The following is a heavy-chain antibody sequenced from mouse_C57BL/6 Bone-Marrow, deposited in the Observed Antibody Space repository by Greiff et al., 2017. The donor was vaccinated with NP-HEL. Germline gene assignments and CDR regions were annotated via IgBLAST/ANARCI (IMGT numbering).Heavy chain of an antibody. CDR1: GYTFTSYW. CDR3: ARNYGSSLYYFDY. CDR2: IDPNSGGT. V-gene: IGHV1-72*01. D-gene: IGHD1-1*01. J-gene: IGHJ2*01. Sequence: VQLQQPGAELVKPGASVKLSCKASGYTFTSYWMHWVKQRPGRGLEWIGRIDPNSGGTKYNEKFKSMATLTVDKPSSTAYMQLSSLTSEDSAVYYCARNYGSSLYYFDYWGQGTTLTVSS.